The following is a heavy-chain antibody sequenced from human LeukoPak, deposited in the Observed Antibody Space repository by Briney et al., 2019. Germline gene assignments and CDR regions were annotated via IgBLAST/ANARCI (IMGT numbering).Heavy chain of an antibody. CDR3: ARVGHSSLDY. D-gene: IGHD6-19*01. CDR1: GGSFSGYY. J-gene: IGHJ4*02. Sequence: SETLSLTCAVYGGSFSGYYWSWIRQPPGKGLEWIGEINHSGSTNYNPSLKSRVTISVDTSKNQFSLKLSSVTAADTAVYYCARVGHSSLDYWGRGTLVTVSS. V-gene: IGHV4-34*01. CDR2: INHSGST.